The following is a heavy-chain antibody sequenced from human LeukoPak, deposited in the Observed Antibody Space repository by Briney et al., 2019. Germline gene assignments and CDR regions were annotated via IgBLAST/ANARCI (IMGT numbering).Heavy chain of an antibody. V-gene: IGHV4-59*08. Sequence: SETLSLTCTVSGGSISGYYWSWFRQPPGKGLEWIGYIYHSGRTSYNPSLKSRVTISVDTSKNEFSLKLRFVTAADTAVYYCASHFTDSSGYYYDAFDIWGQGTMVTVSS. CDR1: GGSISGYY. J-gene: IGHJ3*02. CDR3: ASHFTDSSGYYYDAFDI. D-gene: IGHD3-22*01. CDR2: IYHSGRT.